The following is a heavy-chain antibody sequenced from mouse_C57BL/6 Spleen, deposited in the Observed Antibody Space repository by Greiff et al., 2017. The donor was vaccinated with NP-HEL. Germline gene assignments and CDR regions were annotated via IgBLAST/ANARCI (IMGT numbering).Heavy chain of an antibody. V-gene: IGHV1-42*01. J-gene: IGHJ3*01. CDR3: ARNVNQRTWFAY. CDR1: GYSFTGYY. CDR2: INPSTGGT. Sequence: VQLQQSGPELVKPGASVKISCKASGYSFTGYYMNWVKQSPEKSLEWIGEINPSTGGTTYNQKFKAKATLTVDKSSSTAYMQLKSLTSEDSAVYYWARNVNQRTWFAYWGQGTLVTVSA.